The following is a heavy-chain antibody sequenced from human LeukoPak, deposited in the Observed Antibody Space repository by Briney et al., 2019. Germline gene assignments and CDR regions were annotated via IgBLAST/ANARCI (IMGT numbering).Heavy chain of an antibody. CDR3: AREPPPPPPFYYGSGSGYAFYI. J-gene: IGHJ3*02. D-gene: IGHD3-10*01. CDR2: SRAYNGST. V-gene: IGHV1-18*01. CDR1: ACTFASYG. Sequence: EASVTLSRKPSACTFASYGISLVRQAPGQGREWMGWSRAYNGSTNYAQKLQGRVTMNTDTSTSTAYMELRSQRSDYTPRSYWAREPPPPPPFYYGSGSGYAFYIWGQGTMDSVSS.